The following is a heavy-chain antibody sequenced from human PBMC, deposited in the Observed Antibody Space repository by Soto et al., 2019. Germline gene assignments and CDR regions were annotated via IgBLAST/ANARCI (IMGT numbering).Heavy chain of an antibody. CDR2: IYYSEST. D-gene: IGHD4-17*01. Sequence: QVQLQESRPGLVKPSQTLSLTCTVSGGSISSGVYYWSWIRQPPGKGLEWIGYIYYSESTYYNPSLKNRVTISVDTSKNQFPLKLRAVTAADTAVYYCARGGDYGEWNWFDPWGQGTLVTVSS. CDR1: GGSISSGVYY. J-gene: IGHJ5*02. V-gene: IGHV4-30-4*01. CDR3: ARGGDYGEWNWFDP.